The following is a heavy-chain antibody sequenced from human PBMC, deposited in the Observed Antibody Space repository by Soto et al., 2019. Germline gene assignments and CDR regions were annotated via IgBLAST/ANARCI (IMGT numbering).Heavy chain of an antibody. Sequence: GGSLRLSCAASGFTFSSYGMHWVRQAPGKGLEWVAVIWYDGSNKYYADSVKGRFTISRDNSKNTLYLQMNSLRAEDTAVYYCARDSKGLGAFDIWGQGTMVTVSS. J-gene: IGHJ3*02. CDR1: GFTFSSYG. V-gene: IGHV3-33*01. CDR3: ARDSKGLGAFDI. D-gene: IGHD3-16*01. CDR2: IWYDGSNK.